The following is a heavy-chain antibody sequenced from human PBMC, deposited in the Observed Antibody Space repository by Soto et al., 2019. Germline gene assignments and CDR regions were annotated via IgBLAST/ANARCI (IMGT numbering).Heavy chain of an antibody. D-gene: IGHD6-13*01. J-gene: IGHJ5*02. V-gene: IGHV1-69*06. CDR2: IIPIFGTA. Sequence: SVKVSCKASGGTFSSYAISWVRQAPGQGLEWMGGIIPIFGTANYAQKFQGRVTITADKSKNTLYLQMNSLRAEDTAVYYCAREPKSIAAAGWFDPWGQGTLVTVSS. CDR1: GGTFSSYA. CDR3: AREPKSIAAAGWFDP.